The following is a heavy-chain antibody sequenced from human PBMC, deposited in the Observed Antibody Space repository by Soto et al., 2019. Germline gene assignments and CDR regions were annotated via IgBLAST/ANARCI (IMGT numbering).Heavy chain of an antibody. Sequence: PGGSLRPSCAASGFTVSSKYMSWVRHAPGKGLEWVSVIYSGGSTYYADSVKGRFTISRHNSKNTLYLQMNSLRAEDTAVYYCARDYDWGFDIWGQGTMVTVSS. CDR3: ARDYDWGFDI. CDR2: IYSGGST. D-gene: IGHD3-16*01. J-gene: IGHJ3*02. CDR1: GFTVSSKY. V-gene: IGHV3-53*04.